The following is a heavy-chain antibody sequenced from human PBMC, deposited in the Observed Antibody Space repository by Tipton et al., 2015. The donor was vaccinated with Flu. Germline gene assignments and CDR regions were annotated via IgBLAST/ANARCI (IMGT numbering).Heavy chain of an antibody. J-gene: IGHJ2*01. CDR2: TYYRSKWYN. CDR1: GDSVSSNSAA. V-gene: IGHV6-1*01. CDR3: VMGGPSYWYFAL. Sequence: GLVKPSQTLSLTCAISGDSVSSNSAAWNWIRQSPSRGLEWLGRTYYRSKWYNDYAVSVKSRITINSDTSRTRFSLQLNSVAPEDTAVYYCVMGGPSYWYFALWVRGTLVTVSS. D-gene: IGHD1-26*01.